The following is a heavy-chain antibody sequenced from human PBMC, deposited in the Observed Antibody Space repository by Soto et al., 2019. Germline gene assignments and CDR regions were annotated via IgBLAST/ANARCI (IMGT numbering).Heavy chain of an antibody. Sequence: PSETLSLTCTVSGGPISSGDYYWSWIRQVPKKGLEWIGYIYYSGSTYYNPSLRSRVAMSVDTSKNQFSLKLSSVTAADTAIYYCAREGRLAAAGRFDYLGQGTLVTVSS. D-gene: IGHD6-13*01. CDR3: AREGRLAAAGRFDY. CDR2: IYYSGST. V-gene: IGHV4-31*03. J-gene: IGHJ4*02. CDR1: GGPISSGDYY.